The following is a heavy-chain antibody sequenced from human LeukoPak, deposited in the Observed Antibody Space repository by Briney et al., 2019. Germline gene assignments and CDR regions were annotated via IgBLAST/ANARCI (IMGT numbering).Heavy chain of an antibody. CDR1: EFTFSSHD. CDR3: TRLALVTTSGAFSDY. Sequence: GGSLRLSCAASEFTFSSHDMRWLRHAPGKGLEWVSSIVHIGTGTYYADSVKGRFTISRDNSKNTLFLQMNSLSAEDTAVYYCTRLALVTTSGAFSDYWGQGTLVTVSS. CDR2: IVHIGTGT. V-gene: IGHV3-23*01. J-gene: IGHJ4*02. D-gene: IGHD4-17*01.